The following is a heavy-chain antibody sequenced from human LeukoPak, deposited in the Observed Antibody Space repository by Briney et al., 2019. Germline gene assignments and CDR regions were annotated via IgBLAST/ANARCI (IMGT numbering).Heavy chain of an antibody. CDR2: IYYSGTT. Sequence: PSETLSLTCTVSGGSISSGGYYWSWVRQHPGKGLEWIGYIYYSGTTNYNPSLKSRVTISVDTSKNQFSLKLSSVTAADTAVYYCARDLGGGNDAFDIWGQGTMVTVSS. D-gene: IGHD4-23*01. J-gene: IGHJ3*02. CDR1: GGSISSGGYY. CDR3: ARDLGGGNDAFDI. V-gene: IGHV4-31*03.